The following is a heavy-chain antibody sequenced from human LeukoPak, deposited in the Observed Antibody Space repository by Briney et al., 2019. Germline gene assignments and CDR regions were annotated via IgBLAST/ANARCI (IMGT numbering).Heavy chain of an antibody. CDR1: GYTFTSYG. J-gene: IGHJ5*02. CDR2: ISAYNGNT. V-gene: IGHV1-18*01. Sequence: GASVKVSCKASGYTFTSYGISWVRQAPGQGLEWMGWISAYNGNTNYAQKLQGRVTMTTDTSTSTAYVELRSLRSDDTAVYYCAREPPEYSSGRGRFDPWGQGTLVTVSS. D-gene: IGHD6-19*01. CDR3: AREPPEYSSGRGRFDP.